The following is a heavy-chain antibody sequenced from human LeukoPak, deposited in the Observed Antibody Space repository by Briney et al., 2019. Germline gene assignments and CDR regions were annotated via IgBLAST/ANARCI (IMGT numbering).Heavy chain of an antibody. Sequence: SGPALVKPTQTLTLTCTFSGFSLSTSGMCVSWIRQPPGKALEWLARIDWDDDKYYSTSLKTRLTISKDTSKNQVVLTMTNMDPVDTATYYCARISYYDSSGYSPCFDYWAREPWSPSPQ. V-gene: IGHV2-70*11. CDR1: GFSLSTSGMC. D-gene: IGHD3-22*01. CDR3: ARISYYDSSGYSPCFDY. CDR2: IDWDDDK. J-gene: IGHJ4*02.